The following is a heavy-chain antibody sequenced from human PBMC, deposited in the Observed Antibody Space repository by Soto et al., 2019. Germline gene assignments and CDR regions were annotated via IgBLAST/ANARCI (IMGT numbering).Heavy chain of an antibody. Sequence: GGSLRLSCAASGFTFSSFAMSWARQAPGKGLEWVSSIGVTGSTYYDDSVRGRLTISRDNSKNTLYLQMDSLRAEDKAVYYCAKNYFFDRWGQGTPVTVSS. CDR2: IGVTGST. V-gene: IGHV3-23*01. J-gene: IGHJ4*02. CDR1: GFTFSSFA. CDR3: AKNYFFDR.